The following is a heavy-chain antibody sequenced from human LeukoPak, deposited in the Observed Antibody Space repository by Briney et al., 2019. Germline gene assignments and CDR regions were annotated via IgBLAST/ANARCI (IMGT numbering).Heavy chain of an antibody. D-gene: IGHD3-10*01. Sequence: GGSLRLSCAASGFTFSSYAMSWVRQAPGKELEWVSAISGSGGSTYYADSVKGRFTISRDSSKNTLYLQMNSLRAEDTAVYYCAKPVRGVIAYDYWGQGTLVTVSS. J-gene: IGHJ4*02. CDR2: ISGSGGST. V-gene: IGHV3-23*01. CDR1: GFTFSSYA. CDR3: AKPVRGVIAYDY.